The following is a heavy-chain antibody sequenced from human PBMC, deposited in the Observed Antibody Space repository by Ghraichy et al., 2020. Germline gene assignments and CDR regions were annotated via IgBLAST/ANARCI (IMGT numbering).Heavy chain of an antibody. V-gene: IGHV3-30-3*01. CDR2: ISYDGSDK. CDR3: ARGEGIWLDY. CDR1: GFTFSSYA. J-gene: IGHJ4*02. Sequence: GGSLRLSCAASGFTFSSYAMHWVRQAPGKGLEWVAVISYDGSDKYFADSVKGRFIISRDNPKNMLYLQMNSLRAEDAAVYYCARGEGIWLDYWGQGTLVTVSS. D-gene: IGHD1-26*01.